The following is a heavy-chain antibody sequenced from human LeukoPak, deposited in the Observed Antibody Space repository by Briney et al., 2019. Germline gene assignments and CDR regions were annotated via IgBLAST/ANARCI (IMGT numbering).Heavy chain of an antibody. Sequence: AGGSLRLSCAASGFTVSSNYMSWVRQAPGKGLEWVSVIYSGGSTYYADYVKGRFTISRDNSKNTLYLQMNSLRAEDTAVYYCAREISRTGAFDIWGQGTMVTVSS. V-gene: IGHV3-53*05. CDR2: IYSGGST. J-gene: IGHJ3*02. D-gene: IGHD3-3*02. CDR3: AREISRTGAFDI. CDR1: GFTVSSNY.